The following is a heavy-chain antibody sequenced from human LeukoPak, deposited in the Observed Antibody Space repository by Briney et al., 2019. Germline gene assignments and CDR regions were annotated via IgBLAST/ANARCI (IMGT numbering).Heavy chain of an antibody. CDR1: GGSISSNGYY. V-gene: IGHV4-39*01. J-gene: IGHJ3*02. Sequence: SETLSLTCTVSGGSISSNGYYWGWIRQPPGKGLEWIGSFYYTGSSFYSPSLKSRVTISVDTSKNQFSLKLSSVTAADTAVYYCARRSGTYHAFDIWGQGTMVTVSS. CDR2: FYYTGSS. CDR3: ARRSGTYHAFDI. D-gene: IGHD1-26*01.